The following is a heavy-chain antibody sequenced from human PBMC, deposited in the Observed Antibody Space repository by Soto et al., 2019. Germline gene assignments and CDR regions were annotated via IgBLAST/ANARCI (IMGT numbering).Heavy chain of an antibody. V-gene: IGHV3-7*03. D-gene: IGHD6-19*01. J-gene: IGHJ4*02. CDR3: ARGVAVAGPDY. CDR1: GFTFSSYW. Sequence: ETLRLSCAASGFTFSSYWMSWVRQAPGKGLEWVANIKQDGSEKYYVDSVKGRFTISRDNAKNSLYLQMNSLRAEDTAVYYCARGVAVAGPDYWGQGTLVTVSS. CDR2: IKQDGSEK.